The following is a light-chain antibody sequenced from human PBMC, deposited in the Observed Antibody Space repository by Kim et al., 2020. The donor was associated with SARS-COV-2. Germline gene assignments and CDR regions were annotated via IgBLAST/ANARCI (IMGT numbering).Light chain of an antibody. Sequence: LSPGERATLSCRASQSVSSNYLAWYQQKPGQAPRLLIYGASSRASGIPDRFSGSGSGTDFTLTSSRLEPEDFAVYYCQQYGSSPYTFGQGTKLEI. CDR1: QSVSSNY. V-gene: IGKV3-20*01. J-gene: IGKJ2*01. CDR2: GAS. CDR3: QQYGSSPYT.